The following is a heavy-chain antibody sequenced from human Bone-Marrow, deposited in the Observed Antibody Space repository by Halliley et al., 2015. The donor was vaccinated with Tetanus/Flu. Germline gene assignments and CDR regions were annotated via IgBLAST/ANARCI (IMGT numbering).Heavy chain of an antibody. CDR2: VDPTDSHT. CDR3: ARRHAGWKFFDP. Sequence: LGWMGRVDPTDSHTNSSPSLQGHVTFSVDKSISTAYLQWSSLKASDTGMYYCARRHAGWKFFDPWGQGTLVTVSS. D-gene: IGHD6-19*01. V-gene: IGHV5-10-1*01. J-gene: IGHJ5*02.